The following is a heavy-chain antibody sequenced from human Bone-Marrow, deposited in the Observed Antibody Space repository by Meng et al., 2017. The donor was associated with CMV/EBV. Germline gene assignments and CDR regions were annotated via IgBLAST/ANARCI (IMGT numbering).Heavy chain of an antibody. Sequence: ASVKVSCKASGYTFTGYYMHWVRQAPGQGLEWMGWINPNSGGTNYAQKFQGRVTMTRDTSISTAYMELSRLRSDDTAVYYCARVRDSSGWYHLDDWGQGTLVTVSS. V-gene: IGHV1-2*02. CDR3: ARVRDSSGWYHLDD. CDR2: INPNSGGT. J-gene: IGHJ4*02. D-gene: IGHD6-19*01. CDR1: GYTFTGYY.